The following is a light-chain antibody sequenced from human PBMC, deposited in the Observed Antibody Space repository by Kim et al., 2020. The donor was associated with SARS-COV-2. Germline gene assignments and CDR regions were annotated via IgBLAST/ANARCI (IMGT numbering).Light chain of an antibody. CDR3: QQYNDYPIT. CDR1: QGIGSR. Sequence: ASVGDRVTITCRASQGIGSRLVWDQQKPEKAPKSRIYAASTLQSGVPSRFSGSGSGSDFTLTITSLQPEDSATYYCQQYNDYPITFGQGTRLEIK. CDR2: AAS. V-gene: IGKV1D-16*01. J-gene: IGKJ5*01.